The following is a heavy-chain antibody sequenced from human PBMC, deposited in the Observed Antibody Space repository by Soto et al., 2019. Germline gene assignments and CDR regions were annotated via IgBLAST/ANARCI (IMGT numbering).Heavy chain of an antibody. V-gene: IGHV3-30*18. Sequence: QVQLVESGGGVVQPGRSLRLSCAASGFTFSSYGMHWVRQAPGKGLEWVAVISYDGSNKYYADSVKGRFTISRDNSKNTLYLKMNSLRAEDTAVYYCAKDHSWDGAGGPDFDYWGQGTLVTVSS. D-gene: IGHD3-10*01. CDR1: GFTFSSYG. CDR3: AKDHSWDGAGGPDFDY. CDR2: ISYDGSNK. J-gene: IGHJ4*02.